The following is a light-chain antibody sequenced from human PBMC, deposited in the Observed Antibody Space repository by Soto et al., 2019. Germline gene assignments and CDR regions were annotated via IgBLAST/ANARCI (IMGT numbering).Light chain of an antibody. V-gene: IGKV3-15*01. J-gene: IGKJ3*01. CDR3: QQYDNWPAT. Sequence: EIVMTQSPATLSVFPGERATLSCRASQSVSGNLAWYQQKPGQAPSLLVYGASTRAAGIPARFSGSGSGTEFTLTSRRLQSEDFADYYCQQYDNWPATFGPGTKVDVK. CDR1: QSVSGN. CDR2: GAS.